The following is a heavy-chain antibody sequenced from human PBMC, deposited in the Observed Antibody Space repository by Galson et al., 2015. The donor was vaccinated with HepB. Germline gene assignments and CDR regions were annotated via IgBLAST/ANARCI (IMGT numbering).Heavy chain of an antibody. CDR3: ARALTVTTRWVFDY. CDR2: INAGNGNT. J-gene: IGHJ4*02. V-gene: IGHV1-3*01. CDR1: GYTFTSYA. Sequence: SVKVSCKASGYTFTSYAMHWVRQAPGQRLEWMGWINAGNGNTKYSQKFQGRVTITRDTSASTAYMELSSLRSEDTAVPYCARALTVTTRWVFDYWGQGTLVTVSS. D-gene: IGHD4-17*01.